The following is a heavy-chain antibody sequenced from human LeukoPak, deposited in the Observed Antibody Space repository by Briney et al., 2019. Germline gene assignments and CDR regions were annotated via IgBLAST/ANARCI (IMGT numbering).Heavy chain of an antibody. D-gene: IGHD4-17*01. CDR3: AKGDYGYYYYMDV. CDR2: ISGPGGST. Sequence: GGSLRLSCAASGLTFSNNAMKWVRKAPGKGLEWVSTISGPGGSTYYGGSVKGRFTTSRDNSKNTVYLQMNSLRADDTAIYYCAKGDYGYYYYMDVWGKGTTVTVSS. CDR1: GLTFSNNA. J-gene: IGHJ6*03. V-gene: IGHV3-23*01.